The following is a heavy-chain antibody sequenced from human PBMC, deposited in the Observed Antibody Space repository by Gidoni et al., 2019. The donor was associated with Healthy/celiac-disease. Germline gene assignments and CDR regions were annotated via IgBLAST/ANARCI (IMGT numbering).Heavy chain of an antibody. J-gene: IGHJ6*02. CDR1: GGTFRSYA. CDR2: IIPILGIA. Sequence: QVQLVQSGAEVKKPGSSVKVSCKAAGGTFRSYAISWVRQAPGQGLEWMGRIIPILGIANYAQKFQGRVTITADKSTSTAYMELSSLRSEDTAVYYCAREMTTVTTYYYYYGMDVWGQGTTVTVSS. V-gene: IGHV1-69*09. D-gene: IGHD4-4*01. CDR3: AREMTTVTTYYYYYGMDV.